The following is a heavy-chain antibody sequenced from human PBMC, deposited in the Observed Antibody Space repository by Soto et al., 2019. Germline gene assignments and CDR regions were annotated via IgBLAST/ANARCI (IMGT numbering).Heavy chain of an antibody. D-gene: IGHD6-6*01. CDR1: GFIFSSYS. CDR3: ARDPIAARPNWFDP. V-gene: IGHV3-21*01. CDR2: ISSSSSYI. J-gene: IGHJ5*02. Sequence: GGSLRLSCAASGFIFSSYSMNWVRQAPGKGLEWVSSISSSSSYIYYADSVKGRFTISRDNAKNSLYLQMNSLRAEDTAVYYCARDPIAARPNWFDPWRQGTLVTVSS.